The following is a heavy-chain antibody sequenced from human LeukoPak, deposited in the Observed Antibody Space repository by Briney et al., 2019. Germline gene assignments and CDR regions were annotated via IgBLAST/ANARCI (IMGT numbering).Heavy chain of an antibody. CDR2: NSGTGGRT. Sequence: GGSLRLSCAASGFAFSSYAMSWVRQAPGKGLEWVSSNSGTGGRTYYADSVKGRFTISRDNSKNTLDLQMNSLRADDTAVYYCARDGYSNYWYLNLWGQGTLVTVSS. D-gene: IGHD6-13*01. CDR1: GFAFSSYA. V-gene: IGHV3-23*01. CDR3: ARDGYSNYWYLNL. J-gene: IGHJ4*02.